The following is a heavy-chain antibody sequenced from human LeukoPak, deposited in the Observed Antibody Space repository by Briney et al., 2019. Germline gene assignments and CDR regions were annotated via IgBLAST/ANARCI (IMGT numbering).Heavy chain of an antibody. J-gene: IGHJ4*02. D-gene: IGHD6-19*01. CDR2: IRYDGSNK. V-gene: IGHV3-30*02. Sequence: GGSLRLSCAASGFTFSSYGMHWVRQAPGKGLEWVAFIRYDGSNKYYADSVKGRFTISRDNSKNTLYLQTNSLRAEDTAVYYCAKFVLVAGTDYWGQGTLVTVSS. CDR1: GFTFSSYG. CDR3: AKFVLVAGTDY.